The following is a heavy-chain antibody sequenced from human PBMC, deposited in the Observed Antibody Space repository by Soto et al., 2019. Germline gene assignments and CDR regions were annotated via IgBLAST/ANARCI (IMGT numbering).Heavy chain of an antibody. Sequence: SDTLSLTCDVYGGSFSGYYWSWIRQPPGKGLEWIGEINHSGSTNYNPSLKSRVTISVDTSKNQFSLKLSSVTAADTAVYYCARGVLLWFGELFGWFDPWGQGTLVTVSS. CDR1: GGSFSGYY. CDR3: ARGVLLWFGELFGWFDP. J-gene: IGHJ5*02. V-gene: IGHV4-34*01. CDR2: INHSGST. D-gene: IGHD3-10*01.